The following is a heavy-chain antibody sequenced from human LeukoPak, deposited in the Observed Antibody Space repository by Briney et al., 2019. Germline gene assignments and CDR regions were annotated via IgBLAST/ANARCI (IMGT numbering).Heavy chain of an antibody. CDR3: TREGSGWYIWFDP. V-gene: IGHV3-21*01. D-gene: IGHD6-19*01. Sequence: GGSLRLSCAASGFTFSSYGMNWVRQAPGKGLEWVSSISSSSSYIYYADSVKGRFTISRDNAKNSLYLQMNSLRAEDTAVYYCTREGSGWYIWFDPWGQGTLVTVSS. CDR2: ISSSSSYI. J-gene: IGHJ5*02. CDR1: GFTFSSYG.